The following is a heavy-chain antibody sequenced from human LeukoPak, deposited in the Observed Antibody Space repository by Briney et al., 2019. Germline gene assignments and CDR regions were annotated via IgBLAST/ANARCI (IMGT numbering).Heavy chain of an antibody. CDR1: GFTVSSNY. J-gene: IGHJ4*02. Sequence: GGSLRLSCAASGFTVSSNYMSWVRQAPGKGLEWVSVIYSGGSTYYAGSVKGRFTISRDNSMNTLYLQMNSLRAEDTAVYYCAREWEQYWGQGGLLSVSS. CDR2: IYSGGST. D-gene: IGHD1/OR15-1a*01. V-gene: IGHV3-53*01. CDR3: AREWEQY.